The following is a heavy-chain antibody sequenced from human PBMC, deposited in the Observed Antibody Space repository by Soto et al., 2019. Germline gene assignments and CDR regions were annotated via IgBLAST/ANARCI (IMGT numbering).Heavy chain of an antibody. Sequence: EVQVLDSGGGSVQPGGSLRLSCVASGFTFSNYVMNWVRQAPGKGLEWVSSTSGSGTNTYYADSVKGRFTISRDNSKNTLFLQMDSLRAEDTALYFCAKAANKAPYFDYWGQGTLVSVSS. CDR1: GFTFSNYV. J-gene: IGHJ4*02. CDR3: AKAANKAPYFDY. V-gene: IGHV3-23*01. CDR2: TSGSGTNT.